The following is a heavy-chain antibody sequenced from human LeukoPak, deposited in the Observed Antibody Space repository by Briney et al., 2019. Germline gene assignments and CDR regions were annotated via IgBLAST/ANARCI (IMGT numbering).Heavy chain of an antibody. Sequence: GGSLRLSCAASGFTFSSYSLNWVRQAPGKGLEWVANIKQDESEKSYVDSVKGRFTISRDNAKNSLYLQMSNLRAEDTAVYYCARGEFARGALFDYWGQGTLVSVSS. CDR1: GFTFSSYS. CDR3: ARGEFARGALFDY. J-gene: IGHJ4*02. D-gene: IGHD3-10*01. V-gene: IGHV3-7*05. CDR2: IKQDESEK.